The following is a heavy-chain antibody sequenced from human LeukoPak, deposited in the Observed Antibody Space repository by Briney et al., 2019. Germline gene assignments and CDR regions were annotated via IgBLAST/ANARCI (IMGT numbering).Heavy chain of an antibody. CDR1: GYTFTTYY. Sequence: GASVKVSCKASGYTFTTYYIHWVRQAPGQGLEWMGMINPSDGATTYAQKFQGRGTMTRDMSTTTVYMDVRTLRSEDTAVYFCAREATWGQWYFDLWGQGTPVTVSS. J-gene: IGHJ4*02. CDR2: INPSDGAT. V-gene: IGHV1-46*01. D-gene: IGHD6-19*01. CDR3: AREATWGQWYFDL.